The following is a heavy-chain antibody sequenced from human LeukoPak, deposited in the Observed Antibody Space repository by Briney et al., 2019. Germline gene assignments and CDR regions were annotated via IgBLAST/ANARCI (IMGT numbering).Heavy chain of an antibody. D-gene: IGHD6-13*01. CDR3: ARADYSSTWSHGYYYMDV. J-gene: IGHJ6*03. V-gene: IGHV4-38-2*02. Sequence: TSETLSLTCTVSGYSISSGYYWGWIRQPPGKGLEWIGSIYHSGSTYYNPSLKSRVTISVDTSKNQFSLKLSSVTAADTAVYYCARADYSSTWSHGYYYMDVWGKGTTVTVSS. CDR1: GYSISSGYY. CDR2: IYHSGST.